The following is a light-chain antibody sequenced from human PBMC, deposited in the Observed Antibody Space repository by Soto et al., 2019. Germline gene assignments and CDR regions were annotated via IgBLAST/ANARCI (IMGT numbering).Light chain of an antibody. J-gene: IGKJ1*01. CDR2: AAS. CDR3: HHYNNWWA. CDR1: QSIRSS. V-gene: IGKV1-39*01. Sequence: DIQMTQSPSSLSASVGDGVTITCRASQSIRSSLNWYQQKPGKAPKLLIYAASNLQSGVPSRFSGSGSGTEFSLTINSLQSEDFAVYYCHHYNNWWAFGQGTKVDIK.